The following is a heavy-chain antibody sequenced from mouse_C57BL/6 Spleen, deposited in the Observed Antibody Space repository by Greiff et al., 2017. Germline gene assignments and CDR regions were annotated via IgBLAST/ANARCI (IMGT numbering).Heavy chain of an antibody. D-gene: IGHD2-12*01. CDR3: TSGYCYDDYAMDY. V-gene: IGHV14-1*01. CDR2: IDPEDGGT. CDR1: GFNIKDYY. Sequence: EVQLQQSGAELVRPGASVKLSCTASGFNIKDYYMHWVKQRPEQGLEWIGRIDPEDGGTEYDPKFQGKATMTAAKSSNPAYLPLSSLTSDDTAVYYCTSGYCYDDYAMDYWGQGTSVTVSS. J-gene: IGHJ4*01.